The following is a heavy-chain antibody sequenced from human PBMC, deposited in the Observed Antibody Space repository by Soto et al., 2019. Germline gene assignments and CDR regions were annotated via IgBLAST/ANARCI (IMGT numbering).Heavy chain of an antibody. CDR1: GGSISGHY. Sequence: SETLSLTCTVSGGSISGHYWSWIRQPPGKGLQYIGYISYSGSTNYNPSLKSRVTISVDTSNNQFSLRLSSVTAADTAVYYCARDVGLQHDTGYYDFWSGKDNWFDPWGQGILVTVSS. D-gene: IGHD3-3*01. CDR2: ISYSGST. V-gene: IGHV4-59*11. J-gene: IGHJ5*02. CDR3: ARDVGLQHDTGYYDFWSGKDNWFDP.